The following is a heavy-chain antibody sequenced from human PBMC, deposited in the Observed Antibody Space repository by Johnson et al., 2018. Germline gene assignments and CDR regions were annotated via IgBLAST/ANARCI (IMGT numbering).Heavy chain of an antibody. Sequence: VQLVQSGGGLVQPGGSLRLSCAAAGFSLSNYNMDWVRQAPGKGLEWISYIGTSTSRIYYADSVKGRFTVSRDNAKNSLYLQMNSLRDEDTAVYYCARDGSIFGVVTINYYYGMDVLGQGTTVTVSS. J-gene: IGHJ6*02. CDR2: IGTSTSRI. CDR1: GFSLSNYN. D-gene: IGHD3-3*01. V-gene: IGHV3-48*02. CDR3: ARDGSIFGVVTINYYYGMDV.